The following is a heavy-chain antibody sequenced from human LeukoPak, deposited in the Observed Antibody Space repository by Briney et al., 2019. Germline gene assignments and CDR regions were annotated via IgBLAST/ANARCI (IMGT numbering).Heavy chain of an antibody. CDR3: TRNLWFGESSDAFDM. CDR2: INPKSGGT. J-gene: IGHJ3*02. D-gene: IGHD3-10*01. V-gene: IGHV1-2*02. Sequence: ASVKVSCKASGYTFTGYYMHWVRQAPGQGLEWMGWINPKSGGTNYAQKFQGRVTMTRDTSISTAYMEMSRLRSDDTAVYYCTRNLWFGESSDAFDMWGQGTMVTVSS. CDR1: GYTFTGYY.